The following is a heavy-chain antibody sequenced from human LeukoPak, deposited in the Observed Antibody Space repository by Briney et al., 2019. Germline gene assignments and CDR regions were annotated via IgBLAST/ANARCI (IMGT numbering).Heavy chain of an antibody. CDR2: ISYDGSNK. Sequence: QPGRSLRLSCAASGFTFSTYGIHWVCQAPGKGLEWVAVISYDGSNKYYADPVKGRFTISRHNSKNTLYLQMNSLRAEDTAVYYCAKSTHSSGYDDSFDIWGQGTMVTVSS. CDR3: AKSTHSSGYDDSFDI. J-gene: IGHJ3*02. D-gene: IGHD3-22*01. V-gene: IGHV3-30*18. CDR1: GFTFSTYG.